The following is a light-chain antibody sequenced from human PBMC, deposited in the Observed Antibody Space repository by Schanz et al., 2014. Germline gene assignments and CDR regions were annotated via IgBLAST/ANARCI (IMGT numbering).Light chain of an antibody. Sequence: EIVLTQSPGTLSLSPGERVTLSCRASQSVSDNWLAWYHQNPGRAPRLLIYGASSRATGIPDRFSGSGYGTDFSLTITRLEPEDFAVYYCHHYSMSPLFGQGTKVEIK. CDR3: HHYSMSPL. V-gene: IGKV3-20*01. J-gene: IGKJ1*01. CDR2: GAS. CDR1: QSVSDNW.